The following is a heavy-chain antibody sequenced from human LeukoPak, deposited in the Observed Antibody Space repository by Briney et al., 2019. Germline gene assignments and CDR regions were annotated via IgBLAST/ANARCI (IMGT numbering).Heavy chain of an antibody. J-gene: IGHJ1*01. CDR1: GYSFTTYW. D-gene: IGHD6-19*01. CDR2: VHPADSKT. CDR3: AMARSRVAGLRYFHH. Sequence: GESLKISCKASGYSFTTYWIGWVRQMPGKGLEWMGIVHPADSKTTYSPSFQGHVTISADKSISTAYLQWSSLEASDTAMYYCAMARSRVAGLRYFHHWGQGTLVTVSS. V-gene: IGHV5-51*01.